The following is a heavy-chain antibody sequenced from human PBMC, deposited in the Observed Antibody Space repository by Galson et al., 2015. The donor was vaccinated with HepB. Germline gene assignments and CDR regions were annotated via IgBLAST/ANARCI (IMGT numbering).Heavy chain of an antibody. CDR1: GYTFTSYG. CDR3: AREYYSSSWYTESWVDV. J-gene: IGHJ6*02. D-gene: IGHD6-13*01. Sequence: SVKVSCKASGYTFTSYGISRVRQAPGQGLEWMGWISAYNGNTNYAQKLQGRVTMTTDTSTSTAYMELRGLRSDDTAVYYCAREYYSSSWYTESWVDVWGQGTTVTVSS. CDR2: ISAYNGNT. V-gene: IGHV1-18*01.